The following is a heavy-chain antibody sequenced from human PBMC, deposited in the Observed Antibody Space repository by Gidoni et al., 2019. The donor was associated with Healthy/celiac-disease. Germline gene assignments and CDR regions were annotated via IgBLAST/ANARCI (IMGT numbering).Heavy chain of an antibody. Sequence: EVQLVESGGGLVQPGGSLRLSCAASGFTFSSYSMNWVRKAPGKGLEWVSYISSSSSTIYYADSVKGRFTISRDNAKNSLYLQMNSLRAEDTAVYYCARETYYYDSSGYWPEFDYWGQGTLVTVSS. CDR1: GFTFSSYS. V-gene: IGHV3-48*01. CDR3: ARETYYYDSSGYWPEFDY. J-gene: IGHJ4*02. D-gene: IGHD3-22*01. CDR2: ISSSSSTI.